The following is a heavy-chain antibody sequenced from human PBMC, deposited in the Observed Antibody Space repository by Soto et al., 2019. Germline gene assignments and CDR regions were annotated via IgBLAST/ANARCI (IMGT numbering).Heavy chain of an antibody. Sequence: PGGSLRLSCTGSRFTFNSLSLHWVRQGPDKGLEWVAVVSFDGKVTYYADSVKGRFTVSRDNSKNTIYLQANSLRAEDTAVYYCAREPYGDSQYFDYWGQGT. D-gene: IGHD2-21*02. J-gene: IGHJ4*02. CDR3: AREPYGDSQYFDY. V-gene: IGHV3-30*04. CDR1: RFTFNSLS. CDR2: VSFDGKVT.